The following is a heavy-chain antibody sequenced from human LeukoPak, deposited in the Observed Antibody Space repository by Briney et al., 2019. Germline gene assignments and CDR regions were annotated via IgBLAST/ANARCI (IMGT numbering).Heavy chain of an antibody. J-gene: IGHJ4*02. V-gene: IGHV4-59*01. CDR2: IYYSGST. Sequence: PSETLSLTCTVSGGSISSYYWSWIRQPPGKGLEWIGYIYYSGSTNYNPSLKSRVTISVDTSKNQFSLKLSSVTAADTAVYYCARVRSVGALYYFDYWGQGTLVTVSS. D-gene: IGHD1-26*01. CDR1: GGSISSYY. CDR3: ARVRSVGALYYFDY.